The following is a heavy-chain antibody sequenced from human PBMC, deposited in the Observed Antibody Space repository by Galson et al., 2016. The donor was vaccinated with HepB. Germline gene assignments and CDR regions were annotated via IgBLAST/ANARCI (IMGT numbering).Heavy chain of an antibody. D-gene: IGHD2-8*01. CDR2: IGRGDTTI. CDR3: ARLIYYYYAMDV. V-gene: IGHV3-11*01. J-gene: IGHJ6*02. CDR1: GFTSSDYY. Sequence: SLRLSCAASGFTSSDYYMSWIRQSPGKGLEWVSYIGRGDTTIYYADSVKGRFTISRDNAKNSLYLQMSSLEAEDTAVYYCARLIYYYYAMDVWGQGTTVSVS.